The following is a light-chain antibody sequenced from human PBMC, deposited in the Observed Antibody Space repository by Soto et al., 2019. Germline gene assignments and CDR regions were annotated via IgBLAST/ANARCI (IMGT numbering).Light chain of an antibody. CDR2: GAS. CDR3: QQASNWPRT. J-gene: IGKJ1*01. Sequence: EIVMTQSPATLSVSPGESATLFCRASQSVSSHLGWFQQKPGQVPRLLIYGASHRVPGIPARFSGSGSGTEFTLTISGLQSEDFAVYYCQQASNWPRTFGQGTKVEIK. V-gene: IGKV3-15*01. CDR1: QSVSSH.